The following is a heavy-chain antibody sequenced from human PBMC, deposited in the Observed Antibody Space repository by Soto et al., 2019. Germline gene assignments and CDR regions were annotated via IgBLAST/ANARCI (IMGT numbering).Heavy chain of an antibody. V-gene: IGHV3-30-3*01. CDR1: GFTFSSYA. J-gene: IGHJ6*02. CDR3: ARGGGYDILGGWGGGMDV. D-gene: IGHD3-9*01. CDR2: ISYDGSNK. Sequence: QVQLVESGGGVVQPGRSLRLSCAASGFTFSSYAMHWVRQAPGKGLEWVAVISYDGSNKYYADSVKGRFTISRDNSKNTLYLKMNSRRAEDTAVYYCARGGGYDILGGWGGGMDVWGQGTTVTVSS.